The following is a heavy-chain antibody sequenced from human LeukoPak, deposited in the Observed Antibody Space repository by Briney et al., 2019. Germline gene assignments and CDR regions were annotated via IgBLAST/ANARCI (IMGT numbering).Heavy chain of an antibody. CDR1: GYTFTGYY. J-gene: IGHJ5*02. CDR2: INPNSGGT. Sequence: ASVKVSCKASGYTFTGYYMHWVRQAPGQGLEWMGWINPNSGGTNYAQKFQGRVTMTRDTSISTAYMELSRLRSDDTALYYCAKDFRAKYGSGAYGWFDPWGQGTLVTVSS. D-gene: IGHD3-10*01. CDR3: AKDFRAKYGSGAYGWFDP. V-gene: IGHV1-2*02.